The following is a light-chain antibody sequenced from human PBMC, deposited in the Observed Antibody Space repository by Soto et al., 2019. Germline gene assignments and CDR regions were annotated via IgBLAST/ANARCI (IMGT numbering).Light chain of an antibody. CDR3: QQSYSTFTWT. Sequence: DIQMTQSPSSLSASVGDRVTITCRASQSISSYLNWYQQKPVKAPKLLIYAATSLQSGVPSRFSGSGSGTDFTLTISSLQPEDFATYYCQQSYSTFTWTFGQGTKVEIK. CDR2: AAT. V-gene: IGKV1-39*01. CDR1: QSISSY. J-gene: IGKJ1*01.